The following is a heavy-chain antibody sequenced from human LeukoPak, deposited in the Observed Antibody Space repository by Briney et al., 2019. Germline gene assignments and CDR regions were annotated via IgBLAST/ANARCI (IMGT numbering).Heavy chain of an antibody. CDR3: ARDARGDGFDV. D-gene: IGHD3-10*01. J-gene: IGHJ3*01. V-gene: IGHV3-7*04. CDR2: IRQDGSEK. CDR1: AFTFSSFW. Sequence: PAGSLRLSCAAAAFTFSSFWMTWVRQAPGKGLEWVANIRQDGSEKDYVDSVKGRFTISRDNAKNSLYLQMNSLRAEDTAVYYCARDARGDGFDVWGQGTMVTVSS.